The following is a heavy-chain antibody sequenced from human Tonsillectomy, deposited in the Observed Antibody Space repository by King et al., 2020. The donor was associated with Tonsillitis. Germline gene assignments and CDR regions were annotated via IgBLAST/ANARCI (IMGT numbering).Heavy chain of an antibody. Sequence: VQLQEAGPGLVKPSQTLSLTCTVSGGSISSGDYYWRWIRQPPGKGLEWVGYIDYSGSTYYNPSLKRRVTISVDTSKNQFSLKLSSVTAADTAVYYCARVPRFWSGYLYWGQGTLVTVSS. J-gene: IGHJ4*02. CDR2: IDYSGST. CDR1: GGSISSGDYY. V-gene: IGHV4-30-4*01. CDR3: ARVPRFWSGYLY. D-gene: IGHD3-3*01.